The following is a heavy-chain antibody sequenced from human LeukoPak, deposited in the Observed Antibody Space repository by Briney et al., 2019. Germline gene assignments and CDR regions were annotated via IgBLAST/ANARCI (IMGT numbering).Heavy chain of an antibody. V-gene: IGHV1-46*03. CDR3: ARGLRYSYGPTGKHDAFDI. Sequence: ASVKVSCKASGYTFTSYYMHWVRQAPGQELEWMGIINPSGGSTSYAQKFQGRVTMTRDTSTSTVYMELSSLRSEDTAVYYCARGLRYSYGPTGKHDAFDIWGQGTMVTVSS. D-gene: IGHD5-18*01. CDR2: INPSGGST. CDR1: GYTFTSYY. J-gene: IGHJ3*02.